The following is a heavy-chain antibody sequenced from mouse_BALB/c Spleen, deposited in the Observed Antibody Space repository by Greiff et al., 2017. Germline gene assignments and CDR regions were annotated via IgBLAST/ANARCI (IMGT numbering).Heavy chain of an antibody. Sequence: QVQLQQSGPELVKPGASVKISCKASGYAFSSSWMNWVKQRPGQGLEWIGRIYPGDGDTNYNGKFKGKATLTADKSSSTAYMQLSSLTSVDSAVYFCARHYAMDYWGQGTSVTVSS. J-gene: IGHJ4*01. CDR2: IYPGDGDT. V-gene: IGHV1-82*01. CDR3: ARHYAMDY. CDR1: GYAFSSSW.